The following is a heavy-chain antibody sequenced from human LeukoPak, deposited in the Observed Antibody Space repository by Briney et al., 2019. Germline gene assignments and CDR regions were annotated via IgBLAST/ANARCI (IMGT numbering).Heavy chain of an antibody. D-gene: IGHD5-12*01. CDR2: IYTSGST. Sequence: TSQTLSLTCTVSGGSISSGSYYWSWIRRPAGKGLEWIGRIYTSGSTNYNPSLKSRVTISVDTSKNQFSLKLSSVTAADTAVYYCARDFPSPGYSGYDLYYYYYYMDVWGKGTTVTISS. J-gene: IGHJ6*03. CDR3: ARDFPSPGYSGYDLYYYYYYMDV. CDR1: GGSISSGSYY. V-gene: IGHV4-61*02.